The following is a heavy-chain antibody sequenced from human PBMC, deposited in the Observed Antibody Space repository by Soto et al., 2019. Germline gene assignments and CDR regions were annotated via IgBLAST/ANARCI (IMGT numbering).Heavy chain of an antibody. D-gene: IGHD5-18*01. V-gene: IGHV3-48*03. Sequence: PGGSLRLSCAASGFTFSSYEMNWVRQAPGKGLEWVSYISSSGSTIYYADSVKGRFTISRDNAKNSLYLQMNSLRAEDTAVYYCARDTAMVTCDYWGQGTLVTVSS. CDR2: ISSSGSTI. J-gene: IGHJ4*02. CDR1: GFTFSSYE. CDR3: ARDTAMVTCDY.